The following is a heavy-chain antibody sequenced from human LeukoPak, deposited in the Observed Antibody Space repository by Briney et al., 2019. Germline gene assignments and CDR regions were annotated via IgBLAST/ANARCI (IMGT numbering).Heavy chain of an antibody. Sequence: SVKVSCKASGGSFSSHAVGWVRQAPGQGLEWLGGTIPLFGTTRYAQKFQGRVTITTDESTRTAYMDLSSLTSEDTAVYYCARGSWDDVSYYYYYYMDVWGKGSTVTVSS. CDR2: TIPLFGTT. V-gene: IGHV1-69*05. D-gene: IGHD1-1*01. CDR3: ARGSWDDVSYYYYYYMDV. J-gene: IGHJ6*03. CDR1: GGSFSSHA.